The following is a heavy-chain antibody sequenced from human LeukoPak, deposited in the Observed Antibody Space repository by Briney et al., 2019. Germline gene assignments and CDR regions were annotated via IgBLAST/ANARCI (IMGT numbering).Heavy chain of an antibody. CDR3: AKVGGVVIPGSY. J-gene: IGHJ4*02. D-gene: IGHD3-3*01. CDR1: GFTFSRHG. CDR2: ISYDGSNK. V-gene: IGHV3-30*18. Sequence: GGSLRLSCAASGFTFSRHGMSWVRQAPGKGLEWVAFISYDGSNKYYADSVKGRFTISRDNSKNTLYLQMNSLRAEDTALYFCAKVGGVVIPGSYWGQGTLVTISS.